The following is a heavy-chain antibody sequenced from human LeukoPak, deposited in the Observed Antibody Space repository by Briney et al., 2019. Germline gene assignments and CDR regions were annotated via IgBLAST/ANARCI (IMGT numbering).Heavy chain of an antibody. CDR1: GGFISGYH. CDR2: IYYSGST. J-gene: IGHJ6*02. V-gene: IGHV4-59*01. D-gene: IGHD6-13*01. Sequence: PSETLSPTCTVSGGFISGYHWSWIRQPPGEGLEWIGYIYYSGSTNYNPSLKSRVTISVDTSRNQFSLKLTSVTAADTAVYYCARTATYSSTWYPTYYYYYGMDVWGQGTTVTVSS. CDR3: ARTATYSSTWYPTYYYYYGMDV.